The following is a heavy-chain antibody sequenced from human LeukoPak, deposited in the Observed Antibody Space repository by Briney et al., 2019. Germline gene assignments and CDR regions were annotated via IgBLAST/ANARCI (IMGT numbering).Heavy chain of an antibody. CDR1: GFSFGSYA. V-gene: IGHV3-23*01. J-gene: IGHJ4*02. Sequence: GGSLRLSCAASGFSFGSYAMGWTRQAPGKGLEWVSAISNNGGYTYYADSVQGRFTISRDNSKSTLCLQMNSLRAEDTAVYYCAKQLGYCSDGSCYFPYWGQGTLVTVSS. CDR2: ISNNGGYT. D-gene: IGHD2-15*01. CDR3: AKQLGYCSDGSCYFPY.